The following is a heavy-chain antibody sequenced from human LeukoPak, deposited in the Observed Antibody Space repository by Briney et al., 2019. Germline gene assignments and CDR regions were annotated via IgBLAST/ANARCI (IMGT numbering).Heavy chain of an antibody. Sequence: ASVKVSCKASGYTFTRNAMNWVRQAPGQGLEWMGWINPNSGGTNYAQKFQGWVTMTRDTSISTAYMELSRLRSDDTAVYYCARATGTTSDLDYWGQGTLVTVSS. V-gene: IGHV1-2*04. D-gene: IGHD1-1*01. CDR3: ARATGTTSDLDY. CDR1: GYTFTRNA. J-gene: IGHJ4*02. CDR2: INPNSGGT.